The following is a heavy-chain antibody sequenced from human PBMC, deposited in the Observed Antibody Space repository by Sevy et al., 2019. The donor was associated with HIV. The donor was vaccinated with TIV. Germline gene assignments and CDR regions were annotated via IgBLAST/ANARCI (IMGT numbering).Heavy chain of an antibody. CDR3: ARDPPAILRSWSYASGNLWGDAFDI. J-gene: IGHJ3*02. CDR1: GYTFTRYG. Sequence: ASVKVSCKASGYTFTRYGINWVRQAPGQGLEWMGWISAYNGNTNSAQKLQGRVTMTTDTSTSTAYMELRSLRSDDTAVYYCARDPPAILRSWSYASGNLWGDAFDIWGQGTMVTVSS. D-gene: IGHD3-10*01. CDR2: ISAYNGNT. V-gene: IGHV1-18*01.